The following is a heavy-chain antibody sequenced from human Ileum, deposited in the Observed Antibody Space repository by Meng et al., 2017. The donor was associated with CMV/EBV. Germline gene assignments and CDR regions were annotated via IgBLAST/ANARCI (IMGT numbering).Heavy chain of an antibody. CDR1: SDY. Sequence: SDYMSGVRQAPGKGLEWVSVIYSGGSTYYADSVEGRFTISRDNSKNTLYLQMNSLRAEDTAVYYCARDNPYYDFWSGYYTGGWFDPWGQGTLVTVSS. D-gene: IGHD3-3*01. V-gene: IGHV3-53*01. J-gene: IGHJ5*02. CDR2: IYSGGST. CDR3: ARDNPYYDFWSGYYTGGWFDP.